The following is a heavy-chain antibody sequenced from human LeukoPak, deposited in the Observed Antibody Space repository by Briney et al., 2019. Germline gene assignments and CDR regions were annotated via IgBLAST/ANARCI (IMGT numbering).Heavy chain of an antibody. CDR3: AKVGGYYGSGSYYPFNYYMDV. CDR1: GFTFSSYY. Sequence: GGSLRLSCAASGFTFSSYYMSWVRQAPGKGLEWVANIKQDGSEEYYVDSVKGRFTISRDNAKNSLHLQMNSLRAEDTAVYYCAKVGGYYGSGSYYPFNYYMDVWGKGTTVTVSS. J-gene: IGHJ6*03. CDR2: IKQDGSEE. V-gene: IGHV3-7*03. D-gene: IGHD3-10*01.